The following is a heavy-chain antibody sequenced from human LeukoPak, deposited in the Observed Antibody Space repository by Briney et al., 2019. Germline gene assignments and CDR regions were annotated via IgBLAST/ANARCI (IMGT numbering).Heavy chain of an antibody. CDR2: IIPILGIA. V-gene: IGHV1-69*04. CDR3: ARAVGAYNDAFDI. CDR1: GGTFSSYA. J-gene: IGHJ3*02. Sequence: SVKVSCKASGGTFSSYAISWVRQAPGQGLEWMGRIIPILGIANYAQKFQGRVTITADKSTSTAYMELSSLRSEDTAVYYCARAVGAYNDAFDIWGQGTMVTVSS. D-gene: IGHD1-26*01.